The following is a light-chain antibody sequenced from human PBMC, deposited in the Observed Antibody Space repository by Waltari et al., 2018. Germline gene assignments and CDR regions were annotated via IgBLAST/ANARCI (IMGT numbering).Light chain of an antibody. CDR2: DAS. V-gene: IGKV3-11*01. Sequence: IVLTNAPATLTLSPGQRATISCWASQGVGSHLAWYQQKRGQAPRLLIYDASKRATGIPVRFRGSGFGTDFTLTIDSLESEDFGVYYCQQRSKWPPMFGQGTKVEIK. CDR3: QQRSKWPPM. CDR1: QGVGSH. J-gene: IGKJ1*01.